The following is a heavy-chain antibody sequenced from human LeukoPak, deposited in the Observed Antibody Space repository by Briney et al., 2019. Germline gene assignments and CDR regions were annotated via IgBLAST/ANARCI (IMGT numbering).Heavy chain of an antibody. CDR2: ISAYNGNT. Sequence: RASVKVSCKASGYTFTSYGISWVRQAPGQGLEWMGWISAYNGNTNYAQKLQGRVTMTTDTSTSTAYMELRSLRSDDTAVYYCARDSKIRSSWYSDYWGQGTLVTVSS. J-gene: IGHJ4*02. V-gene: IGHV1-18*01. CDR1: GYTFTSYG. D-gene: IGHD6-13*01. CDR3: ARDSKIRSSWYSDY.